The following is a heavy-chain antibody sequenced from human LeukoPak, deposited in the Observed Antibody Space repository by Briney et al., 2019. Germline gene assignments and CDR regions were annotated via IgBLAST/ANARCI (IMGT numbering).Heavy chain of an antibody. CDR1: GYTFTGYY. D-gene: IGHD4-17*01. J-gene: IGHJ5*02. V-gene: IGHV1-2*02. CDR2: IKPNSGGT. CDR3: AESRPDYGDYPGWFDP. Sequence: ASVKVSCKASGYTFTGYYMHWVRQAPGQGLEWMGWIKPNSGGTNYAQKFQGRVTMTRDTSISTAYMGLSRLRSDDTAVYYCAESRPDYGDYPGWFDPWGQGTLVTVSS.